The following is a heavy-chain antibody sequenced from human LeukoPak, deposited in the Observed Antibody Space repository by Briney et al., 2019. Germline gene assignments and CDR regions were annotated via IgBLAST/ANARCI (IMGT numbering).Heavy chain of an antibody. Sequence: PSETLSLTCAVSDYSISSGYYWGWIRPPPGKGLEWIGTIYHSGSTYYNPSLKSRVTISVDTSKNQFSLKLTSVTAADTAVYYCARVRGYCSSTICYRYYFDYWGQGTLVTVSS. CDR2: IYHSGST. D-gene: IGHD2-2*01. CDR3: ARVRGYCSSTICYRYYFDY. CDR1: DYSISSGYY. J-gene: IGHJ4*02. V-gene: IGHV4-38-2*01.